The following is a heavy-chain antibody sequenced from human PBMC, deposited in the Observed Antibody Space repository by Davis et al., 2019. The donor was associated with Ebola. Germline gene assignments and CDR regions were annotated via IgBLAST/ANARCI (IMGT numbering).Heavy chain of an antibody. CDR3: AKSGLSFGVVKYHYGMDV. V-gene: IGHV3-30-3*02. Sequence: GESLKISCAASGFTFTHYAMHWVRQAPGTGLAWVAVISYDGRNKYYADSVKGRFTISRDNSKKTLYLQMNSLRAEDTAVYYCAKSGLSFGVVKYHYGMDVWGKGTTVTVSS. D-gene: IGHD3-3*01. CDR2: ISYDGRNK. CDR1: GFTFTHYA. J-gene: IGHJ6*04.